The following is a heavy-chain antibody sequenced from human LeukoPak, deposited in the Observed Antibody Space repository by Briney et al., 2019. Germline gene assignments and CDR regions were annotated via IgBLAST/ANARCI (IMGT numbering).Heavy chain of an antibody. D-gene: IGHD6-13*01. CDR2: IYTSGST. Sequence: SQTLSLTCTVSGGSISSGSYYWSWIRQPAGKGLEWIGRIYTSGSTNYNPSLKGRVTMSVDTSKNQFSLNLGSVTAADTAVYYCARGRGSSWYYFDYWGQGTLVTVSS. J-gene: IGHJ4*02. V-gene: IGHV4-61*02. CDR3: ARGRGSSWYYFDY. CDR1: GGSISSGSYY.